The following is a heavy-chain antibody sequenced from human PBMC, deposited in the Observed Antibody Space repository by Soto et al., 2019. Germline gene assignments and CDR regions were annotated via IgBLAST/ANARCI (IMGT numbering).Heavy chain of an antibody. V-gene: IGHV3-21*04. D-gene: IGHD3-10*01. CDR2: IITITGFI. CDR3: AKDWGTMVRGVIINPYYYGMDV. Sequence: GGSLRLSCAASGFTFSSYSMNWVRQAPGKGLEWVSIITITGFINYADSVKDRFTISRDNTKNTMYLQMNRLRAEDTAVYYCAKDWGTMVRGVIINPYYYGMDVWGQGTTVTVSS. CDR1: GFTFSSYS. J-gene: IGHJ6*02.